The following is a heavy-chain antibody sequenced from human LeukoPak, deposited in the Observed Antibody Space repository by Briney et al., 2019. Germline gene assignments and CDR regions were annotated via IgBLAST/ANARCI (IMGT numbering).Heavy chain of an antibody. V-gene: IGHV3-7*01. J-gene: IGHJ4*02. D-gene: IGHD5-12*01. CDR3: ARARGYGYYFDY. CDR2: IKQDGSEK. CDR1: RFTFSNYW. Sequence: PGGSLRLSCAASRFTFSNYWMNWVRKAPGKGLEWVANIKQDGSEKYYVDSVKGRFTISRDNAKNSLDLQMNSLRGEDTAVYYCARARGYGYYFDYWGQGTLVTVSS.